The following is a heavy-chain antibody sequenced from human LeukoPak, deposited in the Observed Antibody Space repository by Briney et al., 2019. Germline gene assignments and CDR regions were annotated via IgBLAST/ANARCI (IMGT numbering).Heavy chain of an antibody. J-gene: IGHJ4*02. D-gene: IGHD5-18*01. CDR3: AKELFAGAMVDY. CDR1: GFTFSSYA. CDR2: ISGSGGST. Sequence: PGGSLRLSCAASGFTFSSYAMSWVRQAPGKGLEWVSDISGSGGSTSYADSVKVRFTISRDNSKNTLYLQMNSMRAEDTAVYYCAKELFAGAMVDYWGQGTLVTVSS. V-gene: IGHV3-23*01.